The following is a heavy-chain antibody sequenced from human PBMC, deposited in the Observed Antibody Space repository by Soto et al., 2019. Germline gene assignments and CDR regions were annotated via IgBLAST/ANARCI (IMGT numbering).Heavy chain of an antibody. CDR1: GYSVTSYW. CDR3: ERQATLDMAMGDGGDYYYYYGMQI. J-gene: IGHJ6*01. D-gene: IGHD2-2*03. Sequence: PXECLNISCKGSGYSVTSYWISLVRQMPGQGLEWMGRVDPSACQTNYSPSFQGNVTTSADKSISTAYSQGSSLKASDTAMNYCERQATLDMAMGDGGDYYYYYGMQIWGQGTTVTV. V-gene: IGHV5-10-1*01. CDR2: VDPSACQT.